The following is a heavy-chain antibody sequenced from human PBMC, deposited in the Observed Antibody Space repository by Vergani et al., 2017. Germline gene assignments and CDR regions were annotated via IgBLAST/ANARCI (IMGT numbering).Heavy chain of an antibody. CDR3: ATYHVPYSGYRTPYDDDAFDI. Sequence: EVMLVQSGAEVKKPGESLKISCKYSESSFISNEIAWVRQMSGKGLQWMGNINPIDSKIAYSPSFQGQVTISADKSISTAYLQWSSLKASDTAMYYCATYHVPYSGYRTPYDDDAFDIWGQGTMVTVSS. D-gene: IGHD3-22*01. CDR2: INPIDSKI. CDR1: ESSFISNE. V-gene: IGHV5-51*03. J-gene: IGHJ3*02.